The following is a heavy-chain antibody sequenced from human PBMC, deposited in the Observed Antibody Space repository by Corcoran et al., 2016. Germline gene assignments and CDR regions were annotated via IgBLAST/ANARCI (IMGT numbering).Heavy chain of an antibody. J-gene: IGHJ5*02. D-gene: IGHD3-22*01. CDR3: ARGKGYYLYNWFDP. V-gene: IGHV4-39*07. CDR1: GGSISSSSYY. CDR2: IYYSGST. Sequence: QLQLQESGPGLVKPSETLSLTCTVSGGSISSSSYYWGWIRQPPGKGLEWIGSIYYSGSTYYNPSLKSRVTISVDTSKNQFSLKLSSVTAADTAVYYCARGKGYYLYNWFDPWGQGTLVTVSS.